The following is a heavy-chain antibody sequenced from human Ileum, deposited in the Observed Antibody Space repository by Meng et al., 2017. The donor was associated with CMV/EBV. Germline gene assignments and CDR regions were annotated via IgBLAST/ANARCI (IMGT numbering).Heavy chain of an antibody. CDR3: ARGMTEPDAKYYFDY. CDR1: GFTFRDYG. CDR2: TRSKIYGGAP. D-gene: IGHD1-14*01. Sequence: GGSLRLSCITSGFTFRDYGISWVRQAPGKGLEWVSFTRSKIYGGAPEYAASVEGRFTVSRDDYNSIAYLQMNNLKAEDTAVYFCARGMTEPDAKYYFDYWDQGALVTVSS. V-gene: IGHV3-49*04. J-gene: IGHJ4*02.